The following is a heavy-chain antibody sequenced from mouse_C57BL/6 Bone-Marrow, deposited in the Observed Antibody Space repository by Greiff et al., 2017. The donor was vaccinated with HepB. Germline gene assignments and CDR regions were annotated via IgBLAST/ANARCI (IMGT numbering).Heavy chain of an antibody. D-gene: IGHD2-4*01. V-gene: IGHV3-6*01. CDR3: ARSGLRRGY. J-gene: IGHJ2*01. Sequence: EVQRVESGPGLVKPSQSLSLTCSVTGYSITSGYYWNWIRQFPGNKLEWMGYISYDGSNNYNPSLKNRISITRDTSKNQFFLKLNSVTTEDTATYYCARSGLRRGYWGQGTTLTVSS. CDR1: GYSITSGYY. CDR2: ISYDGSN.